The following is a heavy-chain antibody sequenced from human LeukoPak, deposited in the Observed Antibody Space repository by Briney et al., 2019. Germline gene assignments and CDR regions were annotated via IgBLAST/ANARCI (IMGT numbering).Heavy chain of an antibody. D-gene: IGHD3-10*01. V-gene: IGHV1-18*01. CDR3: AREVWFGELSERTLDY. CDR1: GYTFTSYG. CDR2: ISAYNGNT. Sequence: ASVKVSCKASGYTFTSYGISWVRQAPGQGLEWMGWISAYNGNTNYAQKLQGRVSMTTDTSTSTAYMELRSLRSDDTAVYYCAREVWFGELSERTLDYWGQGTLVTVSS. J-gene: IGHJ4*02.